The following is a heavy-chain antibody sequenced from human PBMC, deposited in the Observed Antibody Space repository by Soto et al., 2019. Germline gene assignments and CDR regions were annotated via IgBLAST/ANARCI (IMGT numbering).Heavy chain of an antibody. CDR1: GFTFSTFE. CDR2: ISDDSSRT. Sequence: EVQLLESGGGLVQPGGSLRLSCAAAGFTFSTFEMSWVRQAPGRGLEWVSFISDDSSRTYYADAVKGRFTISRDNSKHMLYLQMSSLAAEDTDLYACVKGGWLDFCGQGALVTVSS. CDR3: VKGGWLDF. J-gene: IGHJ5*01. D-gene: IGHD3-16*01. V-gene: IGHV3-23*01.